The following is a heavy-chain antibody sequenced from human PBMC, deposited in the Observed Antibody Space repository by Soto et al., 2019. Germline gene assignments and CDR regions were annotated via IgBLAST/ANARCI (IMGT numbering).Heavy chain of an antibody. V-gene: IGHV2-5*02. D-gene: IGHD1-26*01. CDR3: VHSRVGSGSYSDYFDY. J-gene: IGHJ4*02. Sequence: SGPTLVNPTQTLTLTCTFSGFSLSTGGVGVGWVRQPPGKALEWLALIYWDDDKTYRPSLKSRLTISKDTSKNQVVLTMTNMDPVDTATYFCVHSRVGSGSYSDYFDYWGQGTLVSVSS. CDR1: GFSLSTGGVG. CDR2: IYWDDDK.